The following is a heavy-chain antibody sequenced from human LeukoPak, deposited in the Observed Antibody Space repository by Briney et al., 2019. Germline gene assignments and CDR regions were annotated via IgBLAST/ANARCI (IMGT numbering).Heavy chain of an antibody. CDR3: ARGPSYCGGDCYNYYFDY. J-gene: IGHJ4*02. D-gene: IGHD2-21*02. V-gene: IGHV4-34*01. CDR1: RGSFSGYY. Sequence: SETLSLTCAVYRGSFSGYYWSWIRQPPGKGLEWIGEINHSGSTNYNPSLKSRVTISVDTSKNQFSLKLSSVTAADTAVYYCARGPSYCGGDCYNYYFDYWGQGTLVTVSS. CDR2: INHSGST.